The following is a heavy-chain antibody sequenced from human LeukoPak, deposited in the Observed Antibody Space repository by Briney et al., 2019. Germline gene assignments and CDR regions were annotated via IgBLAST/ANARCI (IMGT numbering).Heavy chain of an antibody. V-gene: IGHV4-59*12. J-gene: IGHJ4*02. Sequence: SETLSLTCTVSGGSISSYYWSWIRQPPGKGLEWIGYIYYSGSTNYNPSLKSRVTISVDTSKNQFSLKLSSVTAADTAVYYCASAVVVINRFDYWGQGTLVTVSS. CDR2: IYYSGST. D-gene: IGHD3-22*01. CDR3: ASAVVVINRFDY. CDR1: GGSISSYY.